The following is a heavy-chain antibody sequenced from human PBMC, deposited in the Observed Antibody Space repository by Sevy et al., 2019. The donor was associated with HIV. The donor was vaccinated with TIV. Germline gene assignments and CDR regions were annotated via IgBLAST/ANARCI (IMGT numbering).Heavy chain of an antibody. D-gene: IGHD6-19*01. CDR2: INRDESAT. V-gene: IGHV3-7*01. CDR1: GFSFRSYW. J-gene: IGHJ4*02. Sequence: GGSLRLSCAASGFSFRSYWMTWVRQAPGKGLEWVTNINRDESATNYVGSVKGRFTIFRDNAKNSLYLQMNSLRVDDTAVYYCVTDDRPSGWLFDFWGPGTQVTVSS. CDR3: VTDDRPSGWLFDF.